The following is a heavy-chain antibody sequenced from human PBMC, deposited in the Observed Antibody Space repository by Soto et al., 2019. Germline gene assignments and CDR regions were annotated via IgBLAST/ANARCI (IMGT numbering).Heavy chain of an antibody. D-gene: IGHD3-9*01. CDR3: ARHVLRYFDWSVDY. CDR1: GGSISSSRYY. Sequence: NPSETLSLTCTVSGGSISSSRYYWGWIRPPPGKGLEWIGSIYYSGSTYYNPSLKSRVTISVDTSKNQFSLKLSSVTAADTAVYYCARHVLRYFDWSVDYWGQGNLVTVS. J-gene: IGHJ4*02. V-gene: IGHV4-39*01. CDR2: IYYSGST.